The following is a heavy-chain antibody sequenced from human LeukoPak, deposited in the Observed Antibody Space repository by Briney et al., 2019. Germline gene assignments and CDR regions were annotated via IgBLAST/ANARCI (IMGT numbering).Heavy chain of an antibody. D-gene: IGHD3-3*01. J-gene: IGHJ4*02. V-gene: IGHV1-46*04. Sequence: ASVKASGKAAGYTFTSYYMHWGRQAPGQGLEGRGRIKPSGGSTSYEQKLERRVTMTRNTYTRTVYMELSSLRSEDTAVYYCARGKEWLYDYWGQGTLVTVSS. CDR3: ARGKEWLYDY. CDR1: GYTFTSYY. CDR2: IKPSGGST.